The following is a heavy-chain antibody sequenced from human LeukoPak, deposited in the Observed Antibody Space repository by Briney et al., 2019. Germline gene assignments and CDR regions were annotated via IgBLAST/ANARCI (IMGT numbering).Heavy chain of an antibody. Sequence: GGSLRLSCVGSEVTFSPYSLNWIRQAPGKGLEWVSSISYSSRYIYYADSVKSRLTISRDNAKNSLYMQMNSQRADDTAVDYCASGRVVQQLVLCAFDVWGQGTMVTVSS. D-gene: IGHD6-13*01. CDR2: ISYSSRYI. J-gene: IGHJ3*01. CDR3: ASGRVVQQLVLCAFDV. V-gene: IGHV3-21*01. CDR1: EVTFSPYS.